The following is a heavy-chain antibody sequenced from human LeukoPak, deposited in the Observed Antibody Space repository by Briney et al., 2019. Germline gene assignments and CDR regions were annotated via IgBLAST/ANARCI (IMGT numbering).Heavy chain of an antibody. D-gene: IGHD3-3*01. J-gene: IGHJ4*02. CDR2: INPNSGGT. CDR1: GYTFTGYY. V-gene: IGHV1-2*02. Sequence: ASVKVSCKASGYTFTGYYMHWVRQAPGQGLEWMGWINPNSGGTNYAQKFQGRVTMTRDTSISTAHMELSRLRSDDTAVYYCARVLGDYDFWSGPRSLGYWGQGTLVTVSS. CDR3: ARVLGDYDFWSGPRSLGY.